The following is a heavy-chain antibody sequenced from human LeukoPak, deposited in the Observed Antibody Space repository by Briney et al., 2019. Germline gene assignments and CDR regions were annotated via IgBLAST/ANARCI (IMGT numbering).Heavy chain of an antibody. CDR2: ISAYNGNT. CDR3: ARDVSGRERFLEWLSWATIDY. D-gene: IGHD3-3*01. V-gene: IGHV1-18*01. Sequence: GASVKVSCKASGYTLTSYGISWVRQAPGQGLEWMGWISAYNGNTNYAQKLQGRVTMTTDTSTSTAYMELRSLRSDDTAVYYCARDVSGRERFLEWLSWATIDYWGQGTLVTVSS. CDR1: GYTLTSYG. J-gene: IGHJ4*02.